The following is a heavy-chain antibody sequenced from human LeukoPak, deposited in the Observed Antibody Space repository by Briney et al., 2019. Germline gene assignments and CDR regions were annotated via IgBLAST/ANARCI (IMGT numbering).Heavy chain of an antibody. CDR1: GGSISSYY. D-gene: IGHD2-15*01. V-gene: IGHV4-59*08. CDR2: IYYSGST. J-gene: IGHJ4*02. CDR3: AGAGLRRVDFDY. Sequence: SETLFLTCTVSGGSISSYYWSRIRQPPGRGLEWIGYIYYSGSTNYNPSLKSRVTISVDTSKNQFSLKLSSVTAADTAVYYCAGAGLRRVDFDYWGQGTLGTVSS.